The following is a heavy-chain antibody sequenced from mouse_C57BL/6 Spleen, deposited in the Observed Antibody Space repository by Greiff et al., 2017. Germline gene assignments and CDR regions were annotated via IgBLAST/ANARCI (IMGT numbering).Heavy chain of an antibody. Sequence: EVQLQQSGPELVKPGASVKISCKASGYTFTDYYMNWVKQSHGKSLEWIGDINPNNGGTSYNQKFKGKATLTVDKSSSTAYMELRSLTSEDSAVYYCARKRDYYGSSRAFAYWGQGTLVTVSA. CDR1: GYTFTDYY. CDR2: INPNNGGT. CDR3: ARKRDYYGSSRAFAY. J-gene: IGHJ3*01. D-gene: IGHD1-1*01. V-gene: IGHV1-26*01.